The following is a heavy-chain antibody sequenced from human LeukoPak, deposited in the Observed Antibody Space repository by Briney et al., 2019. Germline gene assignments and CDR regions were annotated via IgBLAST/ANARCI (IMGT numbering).Heavy chain of an antibody. CDR3: ARESRESLDY. Sequence: GGSLRLSCAASGFTFSSYEMNWVRQAPGKGLEWTSYITSSGGTIYYADSVKGRFTISRDNAKNSLYLQMNSLRAEDTAVYYCARESRESLDYWGQGTLVTVSS. J-gene: IGHJ4*02. CDR2: ITSSGGTI. V-gene: IGHV3-48*03. CDR1: GFTFSSYE. D-gene: IGHD3-10*01.